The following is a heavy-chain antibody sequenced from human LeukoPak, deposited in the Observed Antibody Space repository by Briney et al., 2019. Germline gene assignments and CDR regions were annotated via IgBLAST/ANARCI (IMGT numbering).Heavy chain of an antibody. CDR1: GFTFSSYA. Sequence: GGSLRLSCAASGFTFSSYAMSWVRQAPGKGLEWVSAISSRGGTTYYADSVKGRFTISRDNSKNTLYLQMNSLRAEDTAVYYCAKASRYGSSVDYWGQGTLVTVSS. V-gene: IGHV3-23*01. J-gene: IGHJ4*02. CDR3: AKASRYGSSVDY. D-gene: IGHD3-10*01. CDR2: ISSRGGTT.